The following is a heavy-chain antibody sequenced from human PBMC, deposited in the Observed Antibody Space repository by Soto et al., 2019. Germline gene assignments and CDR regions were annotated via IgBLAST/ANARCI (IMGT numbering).Heavy chain of an antibody. Sequence: SETLSLTCTVSGGSISSGDYYWSWIRQPPGKGLEWIGYIYYSGSTYYNPSLKSRVTISVDTSKNQFSLKLSSVTAADTAVYYCARERSIVGATTSNAFDIWGQGTMVTVSS. CDR1: GGSISSGDYY. D-gene: IGHD1-26*01. J-gene: IGHJ3*02. CDR2: IYYSGST. V-gene: IGHV4-30-4*01. CDR3: ARERSIVGATTSNAFDI.